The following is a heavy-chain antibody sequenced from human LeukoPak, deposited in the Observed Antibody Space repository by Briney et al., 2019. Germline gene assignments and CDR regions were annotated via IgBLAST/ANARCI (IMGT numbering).Heavy chain of an antibody. CDR2: IRYDGSNK. CDR1: GFTFSSYG. V-gene: IGHV3-30*02. CDR3: ARDRRAVAGTFDY. Sequence: GGSLRLSCAASGFTFSSYGMHWVRQAPGKGLEWVAFIRYDGSNKYYADSVKGRFTISRDNSKNTLYLQMNSLRAEDTAVYYCARDRRAVAGTFDYWGQGTLVTVSS. D-gene: IGHD6-19*01. J-gene: IGHJ4*02.